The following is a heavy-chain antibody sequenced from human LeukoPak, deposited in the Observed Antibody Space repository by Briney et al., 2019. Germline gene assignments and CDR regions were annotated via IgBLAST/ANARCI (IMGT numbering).Heavy chain of an antibody. D-gene: IGHD5-24*01. V-gene: IGHV5-51*01. CDR2: IYPGDSDT. CDR3: ATKGRDGLHFDY. Sequence: GASLQISCQGSGYSFSSYWIGWVRQLPGKGLEWMGIIYPGDSDTRYSPSFQGQVTISADKSISTAYLQWSSLKASDTAMYYCATKGRDGLHFDYWGQGTLVTVSS. CDR1: GYSFSSYW. J-gene: IGHJ4*02.